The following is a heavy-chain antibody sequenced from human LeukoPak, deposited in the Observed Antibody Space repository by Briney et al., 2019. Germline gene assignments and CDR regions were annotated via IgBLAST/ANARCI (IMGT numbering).Heavy chain of an antibody. J-gene: IGHJ2*01. Sequence: SETLSLTCTVSGGSISSYYWSWLRQPPGKGLEWIGYIYYSGSTNYNPSLKSRVTISVDTSKNQFSLKLSSVTAADTAVYYCARGDNGYGGKGRWYFDLWGRGTLVTVSS. D-gene: IGHD4-23*01. CDR2: IYYSGST. CDR1: GGSISSYY. CDR3: ARGDNGYGGKGRWYFDL. V-gene: IGHV4-59*01.